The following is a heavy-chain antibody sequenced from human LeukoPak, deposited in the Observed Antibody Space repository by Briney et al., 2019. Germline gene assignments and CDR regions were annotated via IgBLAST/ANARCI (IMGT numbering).Heavy chain of an antibody. CDR1: GGSISSGGYY. J-gene: IGHJ3*02. V-gene: IGHV4-31*03. CDR3: ARGPRWPGYSYGWGSSFDI. CDR2: IYYSGST. Sequence: PSETLSLTCTVSGGSISSGGYYWSWIRQHPGKGLEWIGYIYYSGSTNYNPSLKSRVTISVDTSKNQFSLKLSSVTAADTAVYYCARGPRWPGYSYGWGSSFDIWGQGTMVTVSS. D-gene: IGHD5-18*01.